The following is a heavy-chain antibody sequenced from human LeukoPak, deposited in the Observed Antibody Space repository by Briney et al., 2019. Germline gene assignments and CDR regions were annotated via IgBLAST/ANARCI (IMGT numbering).Heavy chain of an antibody. J-gene: IGHJ6*02. V-gene: IGHV3-30*18. Sequence: GRSLRLSCAASGFTFSSYGMHWVRQAPGKGLEWLAVISYDGSNKYYADSVKGRFTISRDNSKNTLYLQMNSLRAEDTAVYYCAKDLELRYFDWLNYYYYGMDVWGQGTTVTVSS. CDR3: AKDLELRYFDWLNYYYYGMDV. CDR1: GFTFSSYG. D-gene: IGHD3-9*01. CDR2: ISYDGSNK.